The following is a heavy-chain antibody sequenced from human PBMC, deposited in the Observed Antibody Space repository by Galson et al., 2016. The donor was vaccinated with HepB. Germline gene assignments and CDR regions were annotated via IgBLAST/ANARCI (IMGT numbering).Heavy chain of an antibody. CDR1: GFTFSSDS. D-gene: IGHD2-15*01. J-gene: IGHJ2*01. Sequence: SLRLSCADSGFTFSSDSMNWGRQAPGKWLEWISSLSISISLIYYADSVTGRFTISRDNAKRSLYLQMNSLRLEDTAVYYCVREGGYCYGDSCRYFDLWGRGTVVTVSS. CDR3: VREGGYCYGDSCRYFDL. V-gene: IGHV3-21*01. CDR2: LSISISLI.